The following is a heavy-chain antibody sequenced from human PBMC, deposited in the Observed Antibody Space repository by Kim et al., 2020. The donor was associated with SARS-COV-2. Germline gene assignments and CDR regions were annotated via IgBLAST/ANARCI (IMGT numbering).Heavy chain of an antibody. V-gene: IGHV3-30-3*01. Sequence: GGSLRLSCAASGFTFSSYAMHWVRQAPGKGLEWVAVISYDGSNKYYADSVKGRFTISRDNSKNTLYLQMNSLRAEDTAVYYCARDSSSWLVLGAFDIWGQETMVTVSS. CDR1: GFTFSSYA. J-gene: IGHJ3*02. CDR2: ISYDGSNK. CDR3: ARDSSSWLVLGAFDI. D-gene: IGHD6-13*01.